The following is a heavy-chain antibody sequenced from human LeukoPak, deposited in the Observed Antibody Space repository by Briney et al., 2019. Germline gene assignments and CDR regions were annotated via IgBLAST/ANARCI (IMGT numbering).Heavy chain of an antibody. J-gene: IGHJ3*02. V-gene: IGHV4-61*01. Sequence: SETLSLTCTLSGGSVSSDNDYCGWIRQSPEKGLEWIRYIYYSGSTDYNPSLRSRVTISVDTSKSQFSLKLSSVTAADTAVYYCASGRGLYSFYAFDIWGQGTMVTVSS. CDR3: ASGRGLYSFYAFDI. D-gene: IGHD5-18*01. CDR1: GGSVSSDNDY. CDR2: IYYSGST.